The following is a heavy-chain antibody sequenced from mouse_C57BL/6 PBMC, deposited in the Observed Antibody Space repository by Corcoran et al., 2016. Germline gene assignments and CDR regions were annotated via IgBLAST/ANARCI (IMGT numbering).Heavy chain of an antibody. Sequence: EVQLHQSVAELVRPGASVKLSWTAAGFNIKNTYMHWVKQRPEQGLEWIGRIDPANGKTNYAPKFQGKATITADTSSNTSYLQLSSLTSEDTAIYYCARTTAVATKYYFDYWGQGTTLTVSS. J-gene: IGHJ2*01. CDR2: IDPANGKT. V-gene: IGHV14-3*01. D-gene: IGHD1-1*01. CDR3: ARTTAVATKYYFDY. CDR1: GFNIKNTY.